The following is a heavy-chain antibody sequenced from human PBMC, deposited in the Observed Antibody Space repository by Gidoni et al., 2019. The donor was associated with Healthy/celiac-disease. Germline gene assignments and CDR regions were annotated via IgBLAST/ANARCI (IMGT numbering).Heavy chain of an antibody. D-gene: IGHD3-10*01. CDR3: AKGYGSGSYLAYYFDY. Sequence: QVQLVESGGGVVQPGGSLRLSCAASGFTFSSYGMHWVRQAPGKGLEWVAFIRYDGSNKYYADSVKGRFTISRDNSKNTLYLQMNSLRAEDTAVYYCAKGYGSGSYLAYYFDYWGQGTLVTVSS. V-gene: IGHV3-30*02. CDR1: GFTFSSYG. CDR2: IRYDGSNK. J-gene: IGHJ4*02.